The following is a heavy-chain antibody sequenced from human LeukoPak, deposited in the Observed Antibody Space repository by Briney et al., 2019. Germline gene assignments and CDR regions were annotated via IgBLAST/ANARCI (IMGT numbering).Heavy chain of an antibody. J-gene: IGHJ6*03. V-gene: IGHV3-7*01. CDR3: ARDRGYSSSWYLGNYYYYYMDV. CDR2: IKQDGSEK. D-gene: IGHD6-13*01. Sequence: GGSLRLSCAASGFTFSSYWMSWVRQAPGKGLEWVANIKQDGSEKYYVDSVKGRFTISRDNAKNSLYLQMNSLRAEDTAVYYCARDRGYSSSWYLGNYYYYYMDVWGKGTTVTISS. CDR1: GFTFSSYW.